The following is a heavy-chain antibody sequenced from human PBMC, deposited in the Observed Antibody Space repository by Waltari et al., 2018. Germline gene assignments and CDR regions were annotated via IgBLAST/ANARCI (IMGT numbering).Heavy chain of an antibody. D-gene: IGHD5-12*01. J-gene: IGHJ3*01. CDR3: AAYIGASVGTAAFDV. Sequence: QLQLQESGPGLVKPSETLSLTCSVSGGSIPSNRHYWGWIRQPPGQGLEWIGTLSYRGTNSIGPSLKSLLTLTRDTSSNQLSLKLGYVTATDTAVYYCAAYIGASVGTAAFDVWGQGTMVNVSS. V-gene: IGHV4-39*01. CDR2: LSYRGTN. CDR1: GGSIPSNRHY.